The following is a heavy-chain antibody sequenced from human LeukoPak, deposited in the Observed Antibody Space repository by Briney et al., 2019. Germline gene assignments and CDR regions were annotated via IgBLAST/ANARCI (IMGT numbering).Heavy chain of an antibody. CDR2: IHTSVGT. CDR1: GGSFSGHY. CDR3: AGRFYFDL. Sequence: SETLSLTCAVYGGSFSGHYWHWVRQPPGKGLEWIGAIHTSVGTDYNPSFKSRVAMSGDTSKNQFSLKLSPVTAADTAVYYCAGRFYFDLWGPGTLVTVSS. D-gene: IGHD6-6*01. V-gene: IGHV4-34*01. J-gene: IGHJ2*01.